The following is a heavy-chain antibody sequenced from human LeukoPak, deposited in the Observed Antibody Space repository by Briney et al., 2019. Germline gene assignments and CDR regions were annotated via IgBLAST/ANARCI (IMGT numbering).Heavy chain of an antibody. D-gene: IGHD5-12*01. CDR1: GYTFTSYD. Sequence: ASVKVSCKASGYTFTSYDINWVRQATGQGLEWMGWMYPNSGNTGYAQKFQGRVTMTRNTSISTAYMELSSLRSEDTAVYYCASFSPQYSGYDYSFDYWGQGTLVTVSS. J-gene: IGHJ4*02. V-gene: IGHV1-8*01. CDR3: ASFSPQYSGYDYSFDY. CDR2: MYPNSGNT.